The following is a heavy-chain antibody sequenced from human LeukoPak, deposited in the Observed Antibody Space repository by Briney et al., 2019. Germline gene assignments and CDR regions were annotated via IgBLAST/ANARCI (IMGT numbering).Heavy chain of an antibody. D-gene: IGHD2-15*01. V-gene: IGHV1-24*01. J-gene: IGHJ4*02. Sequence: GASVKVSCKVSGYTLTELSMHWVRQAPGKGLEWMGGFDPEDGETIYAQKFQGRVTRTEDTSTDTAYMELSSLRSEDTAVYYCATVESGGSWDYFDYWGQGTLVTVSS. CDR2: FDPEDGET. CDR1: GYTLTELS. CDR3: ATVESGGSWDYFDY.